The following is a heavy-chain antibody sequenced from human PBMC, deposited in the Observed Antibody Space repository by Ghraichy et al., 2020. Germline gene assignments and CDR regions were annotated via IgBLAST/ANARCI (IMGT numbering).Heavy chain of an antibody. CDR1: GFTFSSYA. Sequence: GESLNISCAASGFTFSSYAMSWVRQAPGKGLEWVSAISGSGGSTYYADSVKGRFTISRDNSKNTLYLQMNSLRAEDTAVYYCAKDLWFGELSFDYWGQGTLVTVSS. V-gene: IGHV3-23*01. CDR2: ISGSGGST. CDR3: AKDLWFGELSFDY. J-gene: IGHJ4*02. D-gene: IGHD3-10*01.